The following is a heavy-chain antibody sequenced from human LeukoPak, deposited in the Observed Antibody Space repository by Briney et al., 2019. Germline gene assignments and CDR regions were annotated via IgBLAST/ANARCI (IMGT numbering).Heavy chain of an antibody. D-gene: IGHD7-27*01. CDR3: AKKVPANWGSYFDY. CDR1: GFTFGDYS. Sequence: PGGSLRLSCTASGFTFGDYSMSWVRQAPGKGLEWVSAISGSGDSTYSTDSVKGRFTISRDNSKNTLYLQMNSLRAEDTAVYYCAKKVPANWGSYFDYWGQGTLVTVSS. CDR2: ISGSGDST. V-gene: IGHV3-23*01. J-gene: IGHJ4*02.